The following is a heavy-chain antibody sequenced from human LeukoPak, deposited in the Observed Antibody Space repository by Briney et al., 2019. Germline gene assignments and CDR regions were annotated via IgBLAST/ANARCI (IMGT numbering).Heavy chain of an antibody. CDR3: ASFSYSSLNPTIGAFDI. V-gene: IGHV3-74*01. Sequence: QPGGSLRLSCAASGFAFSNYWMHWVRQAPGKGLVWVSRINSDGTNTRYADSVKGRFTISRDNAKNTLYLQMNSLRAGDTAVYYCASFSYSSLNPTIGAFDIWGQGTMVTVSS. CDR1: GFAFSNYW. D-gene: IGHD6-6*01. CDR2: INSDGTNT. J-gene: IGHJ3*02.